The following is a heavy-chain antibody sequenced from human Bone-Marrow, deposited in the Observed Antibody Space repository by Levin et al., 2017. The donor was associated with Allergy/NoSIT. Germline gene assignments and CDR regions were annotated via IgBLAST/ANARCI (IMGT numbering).Heavy chain of an antibody. CDR1: GFTFSSYA. CDR3: AKAYHYDFWSGYPYYFDY. D-gene: IGHD3-3*01. Sequence: GGSLRLSCAASGFTFSSYAMSWVRQAPGKGLEWVSAISGSGGSTYYADSVKGRFTISRDNSKNTLYLQMNSLRAEDTAVYYCAKAYHYDFWSGYPYYFDYWGQGTLVTVSS. V-gene: IGHV3-23*01. J-gene: IGHJ4*02. CDR2: ISGSGGST.